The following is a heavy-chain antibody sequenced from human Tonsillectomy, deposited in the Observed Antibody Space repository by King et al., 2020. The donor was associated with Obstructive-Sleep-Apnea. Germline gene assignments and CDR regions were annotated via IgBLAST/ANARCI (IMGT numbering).Heavy chain of an antibody. Sequence: VQLVESGGGLVPPGGSLRLSCAASGFTSSSFAMSWVRQAPGKGLEWVSGISGSGGNTYSEDSVKGRFTLSRDNSKNTLYLQMNSLRAEDTAVYYCAKEERITIFGVAPYGMDVWGQGTTVTVSS. V-gene: IGHV3-23*04. D-gene: IGHD3-3*01. CDR3: AKEERITIFGVAPYGMDV. J-gene: IGHJ6*02. CDR1: GFTSSSFA. CDR2: ISGSGGNT.